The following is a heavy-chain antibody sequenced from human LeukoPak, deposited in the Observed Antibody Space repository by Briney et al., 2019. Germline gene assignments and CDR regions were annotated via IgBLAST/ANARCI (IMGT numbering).Heavy chain of an antibody. Sequence: GGSLRLSCAASGFTFSSNSMNWVRQAPGKGLEWVSYISRTSTTYYADSVKGRFTISRDNFKNTLYLQMNSLRAEDTAVYYCAKNVERGAYCSGGSCYPYYYYYMDVWGKGTTVTISS. CDR3: AKNVERGAYCSGGSCYPYYYYYMDV. CDR2: ISRTSTT. V-gene: IGHV3-48*01. J-gene: IGHJ6*03. CDR1: GFTFSSNS. D-gene: IGHD2-15*01.